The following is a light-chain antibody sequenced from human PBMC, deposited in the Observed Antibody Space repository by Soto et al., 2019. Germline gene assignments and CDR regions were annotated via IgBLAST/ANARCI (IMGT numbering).Light chain of an antibody. J-gene: IGLJ3*02. Sequence: QSALTQSPSASGSPGQSVTISCTGTSSDVGNYKYVSWYQQHPGKAPKLMIYEASKRPSGVPDRFSGSKSGNTASLTVSGLQAEDEADYYCSSYAGSNNWVFGGGTKLTVL. CDR3: SSYAGSNNWV. CDR2: EAS. V-gene: IGLV2-8*01. CDR1: SSDVGNYKY.